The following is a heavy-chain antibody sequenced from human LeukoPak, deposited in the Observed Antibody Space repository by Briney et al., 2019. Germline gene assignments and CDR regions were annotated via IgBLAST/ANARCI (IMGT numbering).Heavy chain of an antibody. CDR2: ISGSGGRT. J-gene: IGHJ4*02. V-gene: IGHV3-23*01. CDR1: GLTFSSYA. CDR3: AKGPLIEVAGTTWDY. Sequence: GGSLRLSCAATGLTFSSYAMSWVRQAPGKGPEWVSAISGSGGRTYYADSVKGRFSISRDNSKNTLYLQMNRLGVEDTAIYYCAKGPLIEVAGTTWDYWGQGTQVTVSS. D-gene: IGHD6-19*01.